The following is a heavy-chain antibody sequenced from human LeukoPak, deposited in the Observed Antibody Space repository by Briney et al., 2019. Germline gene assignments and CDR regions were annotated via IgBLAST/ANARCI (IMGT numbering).Heavy chain of an antibody. Sequence: ASVKVSCKASGCTFTGYYMHWVRQAPGQGLEWMGWINPNSGGTNYAQKFQGCVTMTRDTSISTAYMELSRLRSDDTAVYYCARGYSSSWSSHFDYWGQGTLVTVSS. CDR3: ARGYSSSWSSHFDY. J-gene: IGHJ4*02. D-gene: IGHD6-13*01. CDR1: GCTFTGYY. CDR2: INPNSGGT. V-gene: IGHV1-2*04.